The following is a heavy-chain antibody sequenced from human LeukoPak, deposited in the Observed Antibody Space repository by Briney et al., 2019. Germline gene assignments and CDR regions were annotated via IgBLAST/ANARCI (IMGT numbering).Heavy chain of an antibody. Sequence: GGSLRLSCAASGFTFSSYSMNWVRQAPGKGLEWVSDISSSSSTIYYADSVKGRFTISRDNAKNSLYLQMNSLRAEDTAVYYCARDGSYYDFWSGYYNNWFDPWGQGTLVTVSS. J-gene: IGHJ5*02. CDR1: GFTFSSYS. V-gene: IGHV3-48*01. CDR2: ISSSSSTI. CDR3: ARDGSYYDFWSGYYNNWFDP. D-gene: IGHD3-3*01.